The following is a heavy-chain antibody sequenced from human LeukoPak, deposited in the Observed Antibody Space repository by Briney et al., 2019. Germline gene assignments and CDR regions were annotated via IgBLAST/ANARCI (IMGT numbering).Heavy chain of an antibody. D-gene: IGHD2-15*01. CDR3: ARDQRYCSGGSCYRLDDAFDI. CDR2: ISGSGGST. CDR1: GFTFSSYA. Sequence: GGSLRLSCAASGFTFSSYAMSWVRQAPGKGLEWVSAISGSGGSTYYADSVKGRFTISRDNSKNTLYLQMNSLRAEDTAVYYCARDQRYCSGGSCYRLDDAFDIWGQGTMVTVSS. V-gene: IGHV3-23*01. J-gene: IGHJ3*02.